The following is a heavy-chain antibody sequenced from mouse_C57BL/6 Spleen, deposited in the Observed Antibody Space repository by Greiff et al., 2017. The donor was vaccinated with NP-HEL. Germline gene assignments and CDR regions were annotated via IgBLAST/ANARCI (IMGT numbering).Heavy chain of an antibody. Sequence: EVKLMESEGGLVQPGSSMKLSCTASGFTFSDYYMAWVRQVPEKGLEWVANINYDGSSTYYLDSLKSRFIISRDNAKNILYLQMSSLKSEDTATYYCARYDYDVAWFAYWGQGTLVTVSA. CDR3: ARYDYDVAWFAY. CDR1: GFTFSDYY. CDR2: INYDGSST. D-gene: IGHD2-4*01. V-gene: IGHV5-16*01. J-gene: IGHJ3*01.